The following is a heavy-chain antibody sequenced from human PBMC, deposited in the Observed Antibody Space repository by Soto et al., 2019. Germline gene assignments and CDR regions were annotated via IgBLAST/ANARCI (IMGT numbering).Heavy chain of an antibody. CDR3: ARGTGIQAAFDI. Sequence: GGSLRLSCAVSGFTFSSYWMSWVRQAPGKGLEWVANIKQDGSEKNYVDSVKGRFTIASDNAKNSVYLQMNSLRVEDTAVYYCARGTGIQAAFDIWGQGTMVTVSS. CDR2: IKQDGSEK. V-gene: IGHV3-7*03. CDR1: GFTFSSYW. J-gene: IGHJ3*02.